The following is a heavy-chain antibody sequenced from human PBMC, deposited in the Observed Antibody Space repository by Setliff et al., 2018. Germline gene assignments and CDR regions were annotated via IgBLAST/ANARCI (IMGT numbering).Heavy chain of an antibody. D-gene: IGHD1-26*01. J-gene: IGHJ3*02. CDR2: IYFGGNT. V-gene: IGHV4-39*07. CDR1: GGSISDNGYF. CDR3: ARDARASDGRNAFDI. Sequence: SETLSLTCTVPGGSISDNGYFWGWVRQPPGKGLEWIGNIYFGGNTYFNPSFKSRVTMSIDTSNSQFSLKLSSVTAADTAIYYCARDARASDGRNAFDIWAQGAMVTVSS.